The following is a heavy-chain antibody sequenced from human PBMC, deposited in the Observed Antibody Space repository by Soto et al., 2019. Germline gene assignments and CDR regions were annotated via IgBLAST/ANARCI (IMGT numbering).Heavy chain of an antibody. CDR2: ISSSGSDI. CDR1: GFTFSDYF. J-gene: IGHJ6*02. V-gene: IGHV3-11*01. Sequence: LRLSCAASGFTFSDYFLTWIRQAPGKGLEWVSYISSSGSDIYYADSVKGRFTISRDNAQNSLYLQMNSLRAEDTAVYYCARDLFYGMDVWGQGTTVTVSS. CDR3: ARDLFYGMDV.